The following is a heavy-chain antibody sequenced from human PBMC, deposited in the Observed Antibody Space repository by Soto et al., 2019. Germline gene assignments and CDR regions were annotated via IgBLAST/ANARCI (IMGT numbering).Heavy chain of an antibody. J-gene: IGHJ4*02. CDR1: GGTFSSYA. CDR2: IIPIFGTA. V-gene: IGHV1-69*13. Sequence: GASVKVSCKASGGTFSSYAISWVRQAPGQGLEWMGGIIPIFGTANYAQKFQGRVTITADESTSTAYMELSSLRSGDTAVYYCARVLLSGDSSGYIWGQGTMLTVSS. CDR3: ARVLLSGDSSGYI. D-gene: IGHD3-22*01.